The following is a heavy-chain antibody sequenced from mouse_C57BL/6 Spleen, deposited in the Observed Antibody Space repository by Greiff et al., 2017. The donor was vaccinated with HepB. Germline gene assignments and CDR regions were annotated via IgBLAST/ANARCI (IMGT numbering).Heavy chain of an antibody. CDR3: TTAYYSNNYFDD. CDR2: IDPENGDT. J-gene: IGHJ2*01. CDR1: GFNIKDDY. Sequence: EVQLQQSGAELVRPGASVKLSCTASGFNIKDDYMHWVKQRPEQGLEWIGWIDPENGDTEYASKFQGKATITADTSSNTAYLQLSSLTSEDTAVYYCTTAYYSNNYFDDWGQGTTLTVSS. V-gene: IGHV14-4*01. D-gene: IGHD2-5*01.